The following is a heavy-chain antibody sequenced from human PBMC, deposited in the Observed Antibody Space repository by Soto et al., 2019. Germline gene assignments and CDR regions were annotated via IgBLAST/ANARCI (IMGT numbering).Heavy chain of an antibody. CDR2: IWYDGSNK. V-gene: IGHV3-33*01. D-gene: IGHD3-3*01. J-gene: IGHJ5*02. CDR1: GFTFSSYG. Sequence: GGSLRFSCAASGFTFSSYGMHWVRQAPGKGLEWVAVIWYDGSNKYYADSVKGRFTISRDNSKNTLYLQMNSLRAEDTAVYYCARDHYDFWSGNWFDPWGQGTLVTVSS. CDR3: ARDHYDFWSGNWFDP.